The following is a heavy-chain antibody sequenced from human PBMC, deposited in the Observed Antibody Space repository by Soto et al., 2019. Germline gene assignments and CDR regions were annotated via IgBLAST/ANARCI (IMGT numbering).Heavy chain of an antibody. D-gene: IGHD2-15*01. CDR2: ISGSGGST. V-gene: IGHV3-23*01. CDR3: AREGAPTQYCSGGSCYSDYFDY. J-gene: IGHJ4*02. CDR1: GFTSSSHS. Sequence: GGSLRLSCAASGFTSSSHSMNWVRQAPGKGLEWVSAISGSGGSTYYADSVKGRFTISRDNSKNTLYLQMNSLRAEDTAVYYCAREGAPTQYCSGGSCYSDYFDYWGQGTLVTVSS.